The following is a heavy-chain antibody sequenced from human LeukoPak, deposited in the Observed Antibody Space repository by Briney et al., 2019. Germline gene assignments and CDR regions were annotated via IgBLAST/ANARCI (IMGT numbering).Heavy chain of an antibody. V-gene: IGHV3-23*01. CDR3: AKRRMVGQWYFDL. D-gene: IGHD3-10*01. Sequence: GASLRPSCASCGFTFSSYAMRFVRPAAGGGLGWVASISGDGTITYYADSVKGRFTISRDNSKNTLYLQMNSLRAEDTAVYSCAKRRMVGQWYFDLWGRGTLVTVSS. CDR2: ISGDGTIT. CDR1: GFTFSSYA. J-gene: IGHJ2*01.